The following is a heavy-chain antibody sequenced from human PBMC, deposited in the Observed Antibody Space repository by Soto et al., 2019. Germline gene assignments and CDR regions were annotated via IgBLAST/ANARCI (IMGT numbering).Heavy chain of an antibody. Sequence: PVGSLRLSCAASGFTFSSYAMHWVRQAPGKGLEWVAVISYDGSNKYYADSVKGRFTVSRDNSKNTLYLQMNSLRAEDTAVYYCARVRLRYYYYYGMDVWGQGTTVTVSS. J-gene: IGHJ6*02. CDR3: ARVRLRYYYYYGMDV. CDR2: ISYDGSNK. V-gene: IGHV3-30-3*01. CDR1: GFTFSSYA. D-gene: IGHD4-17*01.